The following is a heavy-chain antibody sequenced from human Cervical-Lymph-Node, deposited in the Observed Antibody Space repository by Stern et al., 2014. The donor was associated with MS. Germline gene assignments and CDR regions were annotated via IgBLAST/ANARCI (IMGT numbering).Heavy chain of an antibody. D-gene: IGHD6-13*01. V-gene: IGHV1-69*01. CDR1: GGTFSSYA. J-gene: IGHJ5*02. Sequence: QMQLVQSGAEVKKPGSSVKVSCQASGGTFSSYAISWVRQSPGKGLEWMGGNTPVFGTANYAQKFQGRVAITADEATSTAYMELSRLRSEDTAVYYCATVGQQLLGWFDPWGQGTLVTVSS. CDR2: NTPVFGTA. CDR3: ATVGQQLLGWFDP.